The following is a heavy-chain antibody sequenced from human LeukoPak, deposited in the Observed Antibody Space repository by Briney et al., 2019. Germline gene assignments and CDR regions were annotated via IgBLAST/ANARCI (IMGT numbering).Heavy chain of an antibody. CDR2: IHYSGST. CDR1: GGSISSGGYY. CDR3: ARVNCSGSCYRLWYFDL. D-gene: IGHD2-15*01. V-gene: IGHV4-31*03. J-gene: IGHJ2*01. Sequence: SETLSLTCTVSGGSISSGGYYWSWIRQHPGKGLEWIGYIHYSGSTYYNPSLKSRVTISVDMSKNQFSLKLSSMTVADTAVYYCARVNCSGSCYRLWYFDLWGRGTLVTVSS.